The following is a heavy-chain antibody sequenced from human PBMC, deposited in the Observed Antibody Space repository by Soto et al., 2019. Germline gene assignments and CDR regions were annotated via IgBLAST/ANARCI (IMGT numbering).Heavy chain of an antibody. D-gene: IGHD6-13*01. J-gene: IGHJ4*02. Sequence: EVQLLESGGGLVQPGGSLRLSCAASGFTFSSYAMSWVRQAPGKGLEWVSVISGSGDSTYYADSVKGRFTISRDNAKSTLSLQMNSLRAEDTAVYYCAKRATGTFFDYWGQGPLVTVSS. V-gene: IGHV3-23*01. CDR1: GFTFSSYA. CDR2: ISGSGDST. CDR3: AKRATGTFFDY.